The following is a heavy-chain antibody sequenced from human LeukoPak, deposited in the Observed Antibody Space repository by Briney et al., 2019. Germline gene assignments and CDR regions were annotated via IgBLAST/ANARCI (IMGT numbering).Heavy chain of an antibody. D-gene: IGHD3-3*02. V-gene: IGHV3-23*01. CDR3: AKDSMSSPYYYDY. CDR2: ISGSGGTT. Sequence: GGSLRLSCAASRFTFSSYAMNWARQAPGKGLEWVSAISGSGGTTYYADSVKGRFTISRDNSKNTLYLQMNSLRAEDTAVYYCAKDSMSSPYYYDYWGQGTLVTVSS. CDR1: RFTFSSYA. J-gene: IGHJ4*02.